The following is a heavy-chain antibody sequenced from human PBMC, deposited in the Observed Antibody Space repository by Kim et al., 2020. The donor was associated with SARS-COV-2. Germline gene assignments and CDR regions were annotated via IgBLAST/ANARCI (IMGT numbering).Heavy chain of an antibody. V-gene: IGHV1-69*13. Sequence: SVKVSCKASGGTFSSYAISWVRQAPGQGLEWMGGIIPIFGTANYAQKFQGRVTITADESTSTAYMELSSLRSEDTAVYYCARGQITMVRGVTTDTAFDYWGQGTLVTVSS. CDR2: IIPIFGTA. J-gene: IGHJ4*02. D-gene: IGHD3-10*01. CDR1: GGTFSSYA. CDR3: ARGQITMVRGVTTDTAFDY.